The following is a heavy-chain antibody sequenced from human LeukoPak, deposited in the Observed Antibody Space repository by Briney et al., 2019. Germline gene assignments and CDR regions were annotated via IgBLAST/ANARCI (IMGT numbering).Heavy chain of an antibody. V-gene: IGHV3-30*02. J-gene: IGHJ4*02. D-gene: IGHD3-10*01. CDR3: AKEAADYGSGSYPFDY. CDR2: IRYDGSNK. Sequence: GGSLRLSCAASGFTFSSHGMHWVRQAPGKGLEWVAFIRYDGSNKYYADSVKGRFTISRDNSKNTLYLQMNSLRAEDTAVYYCAKEAADYGSGSYPFDYWGQGTLVTVSS. CDR1: GFTFSSHG.